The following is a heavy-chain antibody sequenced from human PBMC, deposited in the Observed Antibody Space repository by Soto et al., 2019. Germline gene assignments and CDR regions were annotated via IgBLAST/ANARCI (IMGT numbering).Heavy chain of an antibody. CDR1: GYSFTSYW. J-gene: IGHJ4*02. V-gene: IGHV5-51*01. D-gene: IGHD2-2*02. CDR3: ARLGGWGHCSNTRCYTFDY. Sequence: GESLKISCKGSGYSFTSYWIGWVRQMPGKGLEWMGIIYPGDSDTRYSPSSQGQVTISADKSISTAYLQWSSLKASDTAMYYCARLGGWGHCSNTRCYTFDYWGQGTPVTVSS. CDR2: IYPGDSDT.